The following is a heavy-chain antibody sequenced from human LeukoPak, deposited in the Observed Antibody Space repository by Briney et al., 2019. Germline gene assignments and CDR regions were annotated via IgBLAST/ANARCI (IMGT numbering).Heavy chain of an antibody. Sequence: PSETLSLTCTVSGGSISSSSYYWGWIRQPPGKGLEWIGSIYYSGSTYYNPSLKSRVTISVDTSKNQFSLKLSSVTAADTAVYYCARREYSSGWFELDAFDIWGQGTMVTVSS. CDR2: IYYSGST. V-gene: IGHV4-39*01. J-gene: IGHJ3*02. CDR3: ARREYSSGWFELDAFDI. CDR1: GGSISSSSYY. D-gene: IGHD6-19*01.